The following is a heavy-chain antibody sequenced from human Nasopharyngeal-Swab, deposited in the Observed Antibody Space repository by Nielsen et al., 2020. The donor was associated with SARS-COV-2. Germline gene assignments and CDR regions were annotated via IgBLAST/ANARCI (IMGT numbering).Heavy chain of an antibody. CDR3: ARAPGGIQLWLPYRDAFDI. CDR1: GGTFSSYA. J-gene: IGHJ3*02. Sequence: SVKVSCKASGGTFSSYAISWVRQAPGQGLEWMGGITPIFGTANYAQKFQGRVTITADKSTSTAYMELSSLRSEDTAVYYCARAPGGIQLWLPYRDAFDIWGQGTMVTVSS. D-gene: IGHD5-18*01. CDR2: ITPIFGTA. V-gene: IGHV1-69*06.